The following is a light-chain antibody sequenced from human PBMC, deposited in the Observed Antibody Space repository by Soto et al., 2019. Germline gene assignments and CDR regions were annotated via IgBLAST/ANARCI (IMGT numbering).Light chain of an antibody. Sequence: DIQMTQSPSSLSASVGDRFTITCRSSQGISSYLNWYQQKPGKAPRLLIYAASSLQSGVPSRFSGSGSGTDFTLTISSLQPEDFATYYCQESYSTPRWTFGQGTKVDI. J-gene: IGKJ1*01. CDR3: QESYSTPRWT. CDR2: AAS. CDR1: QGISSY. V-gene: IGKV1-39*01.